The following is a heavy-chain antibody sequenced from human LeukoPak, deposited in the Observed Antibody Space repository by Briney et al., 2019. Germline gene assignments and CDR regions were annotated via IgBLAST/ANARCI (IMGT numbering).Heavy chain of an antibody. J-gene: IGHJ4*02. CDR3: ARDPGSIAAAGTSDY. V-gene: IGHV1-69*04. CDR2: IIPILGIA. Sequence: GASVKVSCKASGGTFSSYAISWVRQAPGQGLEWMGRIIPILGIANYAQKFQGRVTITADKSTSTAYMELSSLRPEDTAVYYCARDPGSIAAAGTSDYWGQGTLVTVSS. CDR1: GGTFSSYA. D-gene: IGHD6-13*01.